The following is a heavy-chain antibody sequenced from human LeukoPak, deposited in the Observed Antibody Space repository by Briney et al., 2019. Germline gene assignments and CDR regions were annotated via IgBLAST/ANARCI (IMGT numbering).Heavy chain of an antibody. V-gene: IGHV1-18*01. CDR3: ARYDIVLMVYAEPFDY. D-gene: IGHD2-8*01. J-gene: IGHJ4*02. CDR1: GYTFTSYG. CDR2: ISAYNGNT. Sequence: ASVKVSCKASGYTFTSYGISWVRQAPGQGLEWMGWISAYNGNTNYAQKLQGRVTMTTDTSTSTAYMELRSLRSDDTTVYYCARYDIVLMVYAEPFDYWGQGTLVTVSS.